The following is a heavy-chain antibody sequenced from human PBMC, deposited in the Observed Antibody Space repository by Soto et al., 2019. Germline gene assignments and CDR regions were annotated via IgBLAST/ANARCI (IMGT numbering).Heavy chain of an antibody. CDR2: INPNSGGT. D-gene: IGHD6-19*01. CDR3: ATDGLLIEVAGKSWSYYYGMDV. J-gene: IGHJ6*02. Sequence: ASVKFTCKASGYTFTGCYMHWVRQAPGQGLEGMGWINPNSGGTNYAQKFQGRVTMTRDTSISTAYMELSRLRSDDTAVYYCATDGLLIEVAGKSWSYYYGMDVWGQGTTVTVSS. CDR1: GYTFTGCY. V-gene: IGHV1-2*02.